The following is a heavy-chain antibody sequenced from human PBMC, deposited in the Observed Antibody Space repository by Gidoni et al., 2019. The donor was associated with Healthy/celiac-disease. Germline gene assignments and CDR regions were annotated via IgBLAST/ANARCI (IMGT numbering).Heavy chain of an antibody. D-gene: IGHD3-3*01. J-gene: IGHJ4*02. CDR1: GGSFSGYY. Sequence: QVQLQQWGAGLLKPSETLSLTCAVYGGSFSGYYWSWIRQPPGKGLEWIGEINHSGSTNYNPSLKSRVTISVDTSKNQFSLKLSSVTAADTAVYYCARNVLEWLFPFDYWGQGTLVTVSS. V-gene: IGHV4-34*01. CDR3: ARNVLEWLFPFDY. CDR2: INHSGST.